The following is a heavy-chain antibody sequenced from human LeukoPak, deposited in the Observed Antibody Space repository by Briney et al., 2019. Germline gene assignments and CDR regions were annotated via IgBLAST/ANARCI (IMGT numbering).Heavy chain of an antibody. CDR3: AKDPYYYDSSGPLGY. CDR1: GFTFSSYA. Sequence: PGGPLRLSCAASGFTFSSYAMSWVRQAPGKGLEWVSAISGSGGSTYYADSVKGRFTISRDNSKNTLYLQMNSLRAEDTAVYYCAKDPYYYDSSGPLGYWGQGTLVTVSS. CDR2: ISGSGGST. D-gene: IGHD3-22*01. J-gene: IGHJ4*02. V-gene: IGHV3-23*01.